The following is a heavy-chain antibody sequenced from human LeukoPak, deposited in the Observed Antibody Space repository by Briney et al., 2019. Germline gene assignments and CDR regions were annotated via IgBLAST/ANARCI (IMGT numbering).Heavy chain of an antibody. CDR3: ARADYDSSGYYYNRDY. Sequence: ASVKVSCKASGYTFTGYYMHWVRQAPGQGLEWMGWINPNSGGTNYAQKLQGRVTMTRDTSISTAYMELSRLRSDDTAMYYCARADYDSSGYYYNRDYWGQGTLVTVSS. CDR2: INPNSGGT. D-gene: IGHD3-22*01. CDR1: GYTFTGYY. J-gene: IGHJ4*02. V-gene: IGHV1-2*02.